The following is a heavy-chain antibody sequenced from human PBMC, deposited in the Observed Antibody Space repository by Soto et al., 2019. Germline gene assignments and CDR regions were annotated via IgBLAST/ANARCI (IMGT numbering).Heavy chain of an antibody. J-gene: IGHJ6*02. V-gene: IGHV1-2*04. CDR2: INPNSGGT. CDR1: GYTFTGYY. Sequence: GASVKVSCKAFGYTFTGYYMHWVRQAPGQGLEWMGWINPNSGGTNYAQKFQGWLTMTRDTSISTAYMELSRLRSDDTAVYYCARGGSRIYPYYYYYYGMDVRGHGTTVAV. D-gene: IGHD3-10*01. CDR3: ARGGSRIYPYYYYYYGMDV.